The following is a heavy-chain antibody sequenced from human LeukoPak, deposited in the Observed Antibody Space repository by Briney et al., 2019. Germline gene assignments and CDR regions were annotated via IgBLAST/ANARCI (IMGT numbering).Heavy chain of an antibody. J-gene: IGHJ5*02. CDR3: ARNWFDP. V-gene: IGHV3-53*05. Sequence: GGSLRPSCAASGFTVSSDYMSWVRQAPGKGLEWVSVIYSGGSTYYADSVKGRFTISRDKSKNTVYLQMNSLRFEDTAMYYCARNWFDPWGQGTLVTVSS. CDR1: GFTVSSDY. CDR2: IYSGGST.